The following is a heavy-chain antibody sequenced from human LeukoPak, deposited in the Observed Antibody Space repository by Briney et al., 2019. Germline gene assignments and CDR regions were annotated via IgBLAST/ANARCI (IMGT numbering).Heavy chain of an antibody. CDR2: IYYSGST. CDR3: ATGYGDYVE. V-gene: IGHV4-39*01. J-gene: IGHJ4*02. Sequence: SETLSLTCTASGGSISSSSYYWGWIRQPPGKGLEWIGSIYYSGSTYYNPSLKSRVTISVDTSKNQFSLKLSSVTAADTAVYYCATGYGDYVEWGQGTLVTVSS. D-gene: IGHD4-17*01. CDR1: GGSISSSSYY.